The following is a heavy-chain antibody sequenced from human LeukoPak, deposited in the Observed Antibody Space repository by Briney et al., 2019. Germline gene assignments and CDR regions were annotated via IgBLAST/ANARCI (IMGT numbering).Heavy chain of an antibody. CDR1: GFSFSDLG. V-gene: IGHV3-30*03. J-gene: IGHJ4*02. Sequence: GGSLRLSCAASGFSFSDLGMHWVRQAPGKGLEWVAVVSYDGSNKFYADSVKGRFTISRDNSKNTLYLQMNSLRAEDTAVYYCARGPAYSSSWYTSPLDYWGQGTLVTVSS. D-gene: IGHD6-13*01. CDR3: ARGPAYSSSWYTSPLDY. CDR2: VSYDGSNK.